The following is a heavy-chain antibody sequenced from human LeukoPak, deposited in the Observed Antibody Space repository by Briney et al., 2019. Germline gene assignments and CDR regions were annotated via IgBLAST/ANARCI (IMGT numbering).Heavy chain of an antibody. CDR1: VGSISSGGYY. CDR3: ARDVGSTVTEGDAFDI. D-gene: IGHD4-17*01. Sequence: PSETLSLTCTVSVGSISSGGYYWGWTRQHPGKGLEWIVYIYYSGSTYYNPSLKSRVTISVDTSKNQFSLKLSSVTAADTAVYYCARDVGSTVTEGDAFDIWGQGTMVTVSS. J-gene: IGHJ3*02. CDR2: IYYSGST. V-gene: IGHV4-31*03.